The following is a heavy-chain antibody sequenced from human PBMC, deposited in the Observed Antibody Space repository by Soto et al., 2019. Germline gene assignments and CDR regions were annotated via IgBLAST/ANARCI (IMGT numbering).Heavy chain of an antibody. V-gene: IGHV3-23*01. D-gene: IGHD6-19*01. Sequence: GGSLRLSCAASGFTFSSYAMSWVRQAPGKGLEWVSAISGSGGSTNYADSVKGRFTISRDNSKNTLYLQMSSLRAEDTAVYYCARPSYLSDRKDSITVAGTGNFQRWGQGTLVTVSS. CDR2: ISGSGGST. CDR3: ARPSYLSDRKDSITVAGTGNFQR. J-gene: IGHJ1*01. CDR1: GFTFSSYA.